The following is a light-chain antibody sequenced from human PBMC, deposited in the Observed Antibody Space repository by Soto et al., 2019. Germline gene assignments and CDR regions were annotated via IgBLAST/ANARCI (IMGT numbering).Light chain of an antibody. CDR2: GTS. Sequence: DIPLTQSPSSLSASVGDRVTITCRASQSISNSLNWYQQKPGKAPNLLIYGTSSLQNGVPSRFGGSGSGTDFTLIISSLQREDFATYYCQQSYSSSWTFGQGTKVAIK. V-gene: IGKV1-39*01. CDR3: QQSYSSSWT. J-gene: IGKJ1*01. CDR1: QSISNS.